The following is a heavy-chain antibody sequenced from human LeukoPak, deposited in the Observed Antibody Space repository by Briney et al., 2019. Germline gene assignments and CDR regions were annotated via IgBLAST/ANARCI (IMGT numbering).Heavy chain of an antibody. CDR2: ISWNSGSI. D-gene: IGHD3-10*01. V-gene: IGHV3-9*01. Sequence: GGSLRLSCAASGFTFDDYAMHWVRQAPGKGLEWVSGISWNSGSIGYADSVKGRFTISRDNAKNSLYLQMNSLRAEDTALYYCAKADYYGSGSYYKYFQHWGQGTLVTVSS. CDR1: GFTFDDYA. CDR3: AKADYYGSGSYYKYFQH. J-gene: IGHJ1*01.